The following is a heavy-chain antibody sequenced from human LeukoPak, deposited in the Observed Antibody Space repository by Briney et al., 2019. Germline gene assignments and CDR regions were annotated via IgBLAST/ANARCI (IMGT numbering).Heavy chain of an antibody. CDR3: AKAYCSGTSCYFDY. Sequence: GGSLRLSCAASGFTFDDYAMHWVRQAPGKGLEWVSGISWNSGSIGYADSVKGRFTISRDNAKNSLYLQMNSLRAEDTALYYCAKAYCSGTSCYFDYWGQGTLVTVSS. V-gene: IGHV3-9*01. J-gene: IGHJ4*02. CDR1: GFTFDDYA. D-gene: IGHD2-2*01. CDR2: ISWNSGSI.